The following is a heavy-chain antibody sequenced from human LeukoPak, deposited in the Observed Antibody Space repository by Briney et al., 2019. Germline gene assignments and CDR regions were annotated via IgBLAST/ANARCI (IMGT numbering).Heavy chain of an antibody. Sequence: PGGSLRLSCAASGFTFDDYGMSWVRQAPGKGLEWVSGINWNGGSTGYADSVKGRFTISRDNAKNSVYLQMNSLRVEDTAVYFCARDFLGESGAGGYWGQGTLVTVSS. J-gene: IGHJ4*02. D-gene: IGHD3-10*01. CDR3: ARDFLGESGAGGY. CDR2: INWNGGST. V-gene: IGHV3-20*04. CDR1: GFTFDDYG.